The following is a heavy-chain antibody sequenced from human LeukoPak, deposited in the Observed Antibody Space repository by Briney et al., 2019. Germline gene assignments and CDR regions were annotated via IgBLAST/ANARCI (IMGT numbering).Heavy chain of an antibody. Sequence: GGSLRLSCAASGFSFSTYGIHWVRQAPGKGLEWVSSISSSSDYIYYGDSVKGRFTISRDNAKNSLYLQMNSLRAEDTAVYYCARDYYDSSGYYLKYFQHWGQGTLVTVSS. V-gene: IGHV3-21*01. J-gene: IGHJ1*01. CDR2: ISSSSDYI. CDR3: ARDYYDSSGYYLKYFQH. D-gene: IGHD3-22*01. CDR1: GFSFSTYG.